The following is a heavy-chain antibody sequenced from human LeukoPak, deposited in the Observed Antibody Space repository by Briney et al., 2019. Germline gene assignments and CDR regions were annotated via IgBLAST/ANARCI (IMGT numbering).Heavy chain of an antibody. CDR1: GGSVSSSSYY. CDR3: ARDVPFNAFWSGYYTEFAGNWFDP. CDR2: IYTSGST. Sequence: SETLSLTCTVSGGSVSSSSYYWSWIRQPAGKGLEWIGRIYTSGSTNYNPSLKSRVTMSVDTSKNQFSLKLSSVTAADTAVYYCARDVPFNAFWSGYYTEFAGNWFDPWGQGTLVTVSS. V-gene: IGHV4-61*02. J-gene: IGHJ5*02. D-gene: IGHD3-3*01.